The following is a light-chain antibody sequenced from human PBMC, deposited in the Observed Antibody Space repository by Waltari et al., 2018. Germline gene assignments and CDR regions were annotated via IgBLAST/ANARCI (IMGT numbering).Light chain of an antibody. CDR1: DSAVGPYDF. Sequence: QSALTQPASVSGSPGQSITLPCSGTDSAVGPYDFVSWYQQHPGKAPHLIIYEVSNRPSGISNRFSASKSGNTASLTISGLQAEDEADYYCSSYTTSSAPGVFGTGTRVTVL. CDR3: SSYTTSSAPGV. J-gene: IGLJ1*01. CDR2: EVS. V-gene: IGLV2-14*01.